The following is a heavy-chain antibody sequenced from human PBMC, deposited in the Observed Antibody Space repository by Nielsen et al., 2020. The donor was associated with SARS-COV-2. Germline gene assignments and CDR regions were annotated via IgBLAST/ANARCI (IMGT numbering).Heavy chain of an antibody. CDR2: IRSTGGST. J-gene: IGHJ5*02. Sequence: GESLKISCAASGFTFSDYAMSWVRQAPGKGLQWVSGIRSTGGSTHYADSVKGRFTISRDNSESTLYLQMSSLRADDTAVYYCAKDRDGDWFLGGFDPWGQGTLVTVSS. CDR1: GFTFSDYA. D-gene: IGHD2-21*01. CDR3: AKDRDGDWFLGGFDP. V-gene: IGHV3-23*01.